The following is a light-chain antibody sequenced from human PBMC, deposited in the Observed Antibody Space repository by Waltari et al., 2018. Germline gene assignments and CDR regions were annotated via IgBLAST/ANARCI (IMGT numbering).Light chain of an antibody. V-gene: IGLV1-47*01. CDR3: AARDDSLSGVV. CDR1: SSNIGGNY. CDR2: RDN. J-gene: IGLJ3*02. Sequence: QSVLTQPPSASGTPGQRVTISCSGSSSNIGGNYVYWYQQFPGTAPKLLIYRDNQRPSGVPGRCSGSKSGTSASLAISGLRSEDEGDYYCAARDDSLSGVVFGGGTKLTVL.